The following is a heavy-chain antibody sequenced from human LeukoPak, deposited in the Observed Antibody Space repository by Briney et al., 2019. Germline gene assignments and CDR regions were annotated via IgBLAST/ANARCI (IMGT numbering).Heavy chain of an antibody. CDR3: SKASAIAMDAWYFDL. D-gene: IGHD6-19*01. J-gene: IGHJ2*01. CDR2: ITWNSGDK. V-gene: IGHV3-9*01. Sequence: GRSLRLSCAASGFTFDGYCMHWVRQAPGKGLEWVSGITWNSGDKDYADSVKGRFTISRDNAKNSLYLQMHSLRTEDTDFYYCSKASAIAMDAWYFDLWGRGILVIVSS. CDR1: GFTFDGYC.